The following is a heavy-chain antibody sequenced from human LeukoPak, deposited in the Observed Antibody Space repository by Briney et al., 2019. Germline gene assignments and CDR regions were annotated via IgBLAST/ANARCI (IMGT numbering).Heavy chain of an antibody. Sequence: GRSLRLSCAASGFTFSSYGMHWVRQAPGKGLEWVAAISYDGSNKYYADSVKGRFTISRDNSKNTLYLQMNSLRAEDTAVYYCAKATYYYGSGSYYNLDYWGQGTLVTVSS. V-gene: IGHV3-30*18. J-gene: IGHJ4*02. D-gene: IGHD3-10*01. CDR3: AKATYYYGSGSYYNLDY. CDR1: GFTFSSYG. CDR2: ISYDGSNK.